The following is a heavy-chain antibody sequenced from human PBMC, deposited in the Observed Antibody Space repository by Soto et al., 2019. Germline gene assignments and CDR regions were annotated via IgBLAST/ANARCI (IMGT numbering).Heavy chain of an antibody. CDR1: GYTITSYA. Sequence: VASVKVSCKASGYTITSYAMHWVRQAPGQRLEWMGWSNAGNGNTKYSQEFQGRVTITRDTSASTAYMELSSLRSEDMAVYYCARGQYSGSPDVAFDIWGQGTMVTVSS. CDR3: ARGQYSGSPDVAFDI. CDR2: SNAGNGNT. V-gene: IGHV1-3*02. D-gene: IGHD1-26*01. J-gene: IGHJ3*02.